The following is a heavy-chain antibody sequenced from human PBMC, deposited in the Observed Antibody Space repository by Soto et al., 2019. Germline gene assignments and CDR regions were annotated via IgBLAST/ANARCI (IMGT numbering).Heavy chain of an antibody. CDR2: ISGSGGST. D-gene: IGHD6-13*01. CDR3: ATGGYSSSWYRWGYY. J-gene: IGHJ4*02. CDR1: RFTFSKYA. Sequence: PGGSLRLSCAASRFTFSKYAMSWVRQAPGKGLEWVSAISGSGGSTYYADSVKGRFTISRDNSKSTLSLQMNSLRAEDTAVYYCATGGYSSSWYRWGYYWGQGTLVTVSS. V-gene: IGHV3-23*01.